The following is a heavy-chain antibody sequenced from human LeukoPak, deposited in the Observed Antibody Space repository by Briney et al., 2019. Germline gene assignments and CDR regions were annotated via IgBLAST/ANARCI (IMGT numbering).Heavy chain of an antibody. D-gene: IGHD5-12*01. V-gene: IGHV3-23*01. CDR3: AKDVRSGWLQAFDL. CDR2: ISGSIGST. J-gene: IGHJ2*01. Sequence: PGGSLRLSCAASGFTFSSYAMSWVRQAPGKGLEWVSAISGSIGSTYYADSVEGRLTISRDNSKNTLYLEMNSLRAEDTALYYCAKDVRSGWLQAFDLWGRGTLVTVSS. CDR1: GFTFSSYA.